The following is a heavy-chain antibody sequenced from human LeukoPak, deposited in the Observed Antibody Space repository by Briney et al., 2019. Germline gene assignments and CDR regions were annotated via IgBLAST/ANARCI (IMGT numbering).Heavy chain of an antibody. D-gene: IGHD2-2*01. J-gene: IGHJ6*03. CDR1: GGTFSSYA. CDR3: ARGSWGPYCSSTSCYGWDYYYYYMDV. V-gene: IGHV1-69*01. Sequence: SVKVSCKASGGTFSSYAISWVRQAPGQGLEWMGGIIPIFGTANYAQKLQGRVTITADESTSTAYMELSSLRSEDTAVYYCARGSWGPYCSSTSCYGWDYYYYYMDVWGKGTTVTVSS. CDR2: IIPIFGTA.